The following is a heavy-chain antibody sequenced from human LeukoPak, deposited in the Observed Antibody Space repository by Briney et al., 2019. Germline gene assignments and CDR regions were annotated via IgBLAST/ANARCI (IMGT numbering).Heavy chain of an antibody. J-gene: IGHJ4*02. CDR2: INWNGGST. D-gene: IGHD6-19*01. CDR1: GSTFDDHG. V-gene: IGHV3-20*04. CDR3: AGGDRNGWYFDY. Sequence: GGSLRLSCAASGSTFDDHGMSWVRHVPGKGLEWVSGINWNGGSTGYADSVKGRFTISRDNAKNSLYLQMNSLRAEDTALYYCAGGDRNGWYFDYWGQGTLVTVSS.